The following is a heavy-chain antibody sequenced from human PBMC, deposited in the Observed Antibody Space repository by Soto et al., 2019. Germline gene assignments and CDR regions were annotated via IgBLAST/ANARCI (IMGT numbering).Heavy chain of an antibody. V-gene: IGHV3-7*03. D-gene: IGHD6-19*01. J-gene: IGHJ2*01. CDR3: ARERKGSGWYSDL. CDR2: IRQDGSEK. Sequence: EVQLVESGGGLVQPGGSLRLSCSASGFSVTNYWMAWVRQAPGKGLEWVANIRQDGSEKHYVDSVKGRFTISRDNAKNSLYLQMNSLRPDDTALYYCARERKGSGWYSDLWGRGTLVTASS. CDR1: GFSVTNYW.